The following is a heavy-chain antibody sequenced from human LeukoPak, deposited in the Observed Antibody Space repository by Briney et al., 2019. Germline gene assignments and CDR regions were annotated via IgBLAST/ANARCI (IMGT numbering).Heavy chain of an antibody. Sequence: SVKVSCKASGGTFSSYAISWVRQAPGQGLEWMGRIIPILGIANYAQKFQGRVTITADKSTSTAYMELSGLRSEDTAVYYCARDLEAINIVPAAAGDYWGQGTLVTVSS. V-gene: IGHV1-69*04. J-gene: IGHJ4*02. D-gene: IGHD2-2*01. CDR1: GGTFSSYA. CDR2: IIPILGIA. CDR3: ARDLEAINIVPAAAGDY.